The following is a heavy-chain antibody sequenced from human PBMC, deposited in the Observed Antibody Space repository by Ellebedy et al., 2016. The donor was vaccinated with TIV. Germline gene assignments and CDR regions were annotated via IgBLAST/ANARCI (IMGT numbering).Heavy chain of an antibody. CDR3: ARDAVAYCGGDCNYYFDY. V-gene: IGHV1-69*13. D-gene: IGHD2-21*02. J-gene: IGHJ4*02. CDR2: IIPIFGTA. Sequence: ASVKVSCKASGGTFSSYAISWVRQAPGQGLEWMGGIIPIFGTANYAQKFQGRVTITADESTSTAYMELSSLRSEDTAVYYCARDAVAYCGGDCNYYFDYWGQGTLVTVSS. CDR1: GGTFSSYA.